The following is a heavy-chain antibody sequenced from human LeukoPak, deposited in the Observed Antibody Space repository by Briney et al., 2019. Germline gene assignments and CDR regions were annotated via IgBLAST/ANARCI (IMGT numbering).Heavy chain of an antibody. Sequence: SETLSLTCTVSGGSISSGDYYWSWIRQPPGKGLEWIGYIYYSGSTYYDPSLKSRVTISVDTSKNQFSLKLSSVTAADTAVYYCAREGDIVGATAYWGQGTLVTVSS. CDR2: IYYSGST. V-gene: IGHV4-30-4*01. D-gene: IGHD1-26*01. CDR1: GGSISSGDYY. J-gene: IGHJ4*02. CDR3: AREGDIVGATAY.